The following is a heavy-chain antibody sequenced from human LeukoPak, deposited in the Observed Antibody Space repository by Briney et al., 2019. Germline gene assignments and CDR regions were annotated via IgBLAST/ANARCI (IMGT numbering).Heavy chain of an antibody. CDR2: IKQDGSEK. CDR1: GFTFSDHY. J-gene: IGHJ4*02. D-gene: IGHD4-17*01. CDR3: ARDPDYGDY. Sequence: PGGSLRLSCVASGFTFSDHYMDWVRQAPGKGLEWVANIKQDGSEKYYVDSVKGRFTISRDNAKNSPYLQMNSLRAEDTAVYYCARDPDYGDYWGQGTLVTVSS. V-gene: IGHV3-7*03.